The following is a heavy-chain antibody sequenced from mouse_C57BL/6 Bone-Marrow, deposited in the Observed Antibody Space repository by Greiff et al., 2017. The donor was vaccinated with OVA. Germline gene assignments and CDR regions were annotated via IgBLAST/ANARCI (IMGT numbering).Heavy chain of an antibody. CDR1: GFSLTSYG. CDR2: LWSDGST. D-gene: IGHD2-4*01. CDR3: ARHSYYDYPYWYFDV. Sequence: VQVVESGPGLVAPSQSLSITCTVSGFSLTSYGVHWVRQPPGKGLEWLVVLWSDGSTTYNSALKSRLSISKDNSKSQVFLKMNSLQTDDTAMYYCARHSYYDYPYWYFDVWGTGTTVTVSS. V-gene: IGHV2-6-1*01. J-gene: IGHJ1*03.